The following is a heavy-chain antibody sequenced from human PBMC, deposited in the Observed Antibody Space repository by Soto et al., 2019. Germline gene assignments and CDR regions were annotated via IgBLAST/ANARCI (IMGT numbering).Heavy chain of an antibody. D-gene: IGHD6-19*01. J-gene: IGHJ4*02. CDR3: ARGWDGKS. CDR1: GASVSSGNQY. V-gene: IGHV4-61*01. Sequence: QVQMQESGPGLVKPSETLSLTCTVSGASVSSGNQYWSWIRQPPGKGLEWIGYIYHSGITNYNPSLKSRVTISADTSRNQFSLKLSSVTAADTAVYYCARGWDGKSWGLVTLVTVSS. CDR2: IYHSGIT.